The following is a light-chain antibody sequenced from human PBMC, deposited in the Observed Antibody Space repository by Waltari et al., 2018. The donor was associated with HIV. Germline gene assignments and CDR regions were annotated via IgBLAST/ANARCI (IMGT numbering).Light chain of an antibody. CDR3: QSTDHDGTWV. CDR1: ALPKKY. J-gene: IGLJ3*02. Sequence: SYDLTQTPSVSVSPGQTARITCSRGALPKKYSAWYRQKAGQAPILLIYKDLEHHSGIPERISGSGSGTGVTVTITDVQAEDEGDYFCQSTDHDGTWVFGGGTKLTVL. V-gene: IGLV3-25*03. CDR2: KDL.